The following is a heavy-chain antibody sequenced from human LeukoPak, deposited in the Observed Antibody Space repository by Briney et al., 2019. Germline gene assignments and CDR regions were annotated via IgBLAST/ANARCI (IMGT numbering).Heavy chain of an antibody. Sequence: GGSLRLSCAASGFTISSIHMSWVRQAPGKGLEWVSFIYSDGSTYYADSVKGRFTISRDNAKTSLYLQMNSLRAEDTAIYYCARESEYDFWTGSYFDYWGQGTLVTVSS. CDR1: GFTISSIH. CDR3: ARESEYDFWTGSYFDY. J-gene: IGHJ4*02. CDR2: IYSDGST. D-gene: IGHD3-3*01. V-gene: IGHV3-53*01.